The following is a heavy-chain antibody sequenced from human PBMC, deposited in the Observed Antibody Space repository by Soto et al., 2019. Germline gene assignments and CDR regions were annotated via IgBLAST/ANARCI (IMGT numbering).Heavy chain of an antibody. CDR2: IYYSGRT. CDR3: ARSNSGYYKWFDP. J-gene: IGHJ5*02. Sequence: SETLSLTCSVSGDSISNSNYYWGWIRQPPGKGLEWIGNIYYSGRTYYNPSLKSRVAISVDTSKNQFSLKLSSVTAADTALYYCARSNSGYYKWFDPWGQGTLVTVSS. V-gene: IGHV4-39*01. CDR1: GDSISNSNYY. D-gene: IGHD3-3*01.